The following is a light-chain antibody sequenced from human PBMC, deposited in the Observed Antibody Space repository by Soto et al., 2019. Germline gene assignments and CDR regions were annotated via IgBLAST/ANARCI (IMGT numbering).Light chain of an antibody. CDR2: LAS. Sequence: DIVLTQSPLSLPLTPGEPASISCRSSQSRLHTSGYIYLDWYLQKPGQSPQLLIYLASNRASGVPDRFRGSGSGTDFTLTISRAEAEYVGVYYCMNALQPYLTFGGGTKIEIK. CDR1: QSRLHTSGYIY. CDR3: MNALQPYLT. J-gene: IGKJ4*01. V-gene: IGKV2-28*01.